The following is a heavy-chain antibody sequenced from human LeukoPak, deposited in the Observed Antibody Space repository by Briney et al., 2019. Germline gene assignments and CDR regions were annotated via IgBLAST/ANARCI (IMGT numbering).Heavy chain of an antibody. V-gene: IGHV3-53*01. Sequence: GESLRLSCAASGFTVSNNYMSLVRQAPGTGLEGASVIYSGGSIYYAVSVTGRFTNSRDNSKNTLYLQMNSLRAEDTAVYYCARSGSYDAFDIWGQGTMVTVSS. D-gene: IGHD1-26*01. CDR1: GFTVSNNY. J-gene: IGHJ3*02. CDR2: IYSGGSI. CDR3: ARSGSYDAFDI.